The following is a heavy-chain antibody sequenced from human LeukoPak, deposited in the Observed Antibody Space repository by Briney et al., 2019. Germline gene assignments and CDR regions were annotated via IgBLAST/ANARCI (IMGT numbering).Heavy chain of an antibody. CDR1: GFNFGDYY. J-gene: IGHJ4*02. CDR2: MSSRSGII. D-gene: IGHD3-10*01. V-gene: IGHV3-11*04. CDR3: ALNPDYYGSGSFDC. Sequence: GGSLRLSCVASGFNFGDYYMNWIRQSPGKGLEWISYMSSRSGIIYYGGSVKGRFTISRDNAKNSLYLQMNSLRAEDTAVYYCALNPDYYGSGSFDCWGQGTLVTVSS.